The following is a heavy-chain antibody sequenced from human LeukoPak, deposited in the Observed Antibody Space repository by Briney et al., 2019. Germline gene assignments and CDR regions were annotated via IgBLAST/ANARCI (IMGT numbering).Heavy chain of an antibody. CDR1: GGSISSYY. J-gene: IGHJ3*02. CDR3: ASNGFWVPDAFDI. V-gene: IGHV4-59*01. CDR2: IYYSGST. Sequence: PSETLSLTCTVSGGSISSYYWSWIRQPPGKGLEWIGYIYYSGSTNYDPSLKSRVTISVDTSKNQFSLKLSSVTAADTAVYYCASNGFWVPDAFDIWGQGTMVTVSS. D-gene: IGHD3-3*01.